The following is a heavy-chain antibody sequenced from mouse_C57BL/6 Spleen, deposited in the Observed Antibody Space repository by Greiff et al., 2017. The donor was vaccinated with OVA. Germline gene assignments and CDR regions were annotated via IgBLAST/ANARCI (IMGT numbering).Heavy chain of an antibody. Sequence: EVKLQESGPELVKPGASVKMSCKASGYTFTDYNMHWVKQSHGKSLEWIGNINPNNGGTSYNQKFKGKATLTVNKSSSTAYMELRSLTSEDSAVYYCARRDYGSLDYWGQGTTLTVSS. CDR3: ARRDYGSLDY. V-gene: IGHV1-22*01. CDR2: INPNNGGT. J-gene: IGHJ2*01. D-gene: IGHD1-1*01. CDR1: GYTFTDYN.